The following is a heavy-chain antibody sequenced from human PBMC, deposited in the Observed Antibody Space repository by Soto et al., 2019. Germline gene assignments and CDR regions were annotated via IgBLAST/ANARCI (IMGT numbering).Heavy chain of an antibody. V-gene: IGHV1-3*01. D-gene: IGHD6-13*01. Sequence: ASVKVSCKASGYTFTSYAIRWVRQAPGQRLEWMGWINAGNGNTKYSQKFQGRVTITRDTSASTAYMELSSLRSEDTAVYYCATHAGPAAAGLVLDFWGQGTLVTVSS. CDR2: INAGNGNT. J-gene: IGHJ4*02. CDR1: GYTFTSYA. CDR3: ATHAGPAAAGLVLDF.